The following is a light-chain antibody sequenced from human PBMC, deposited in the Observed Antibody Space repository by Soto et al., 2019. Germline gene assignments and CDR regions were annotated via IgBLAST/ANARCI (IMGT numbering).Light chain of an antibody. CDR1: EDIDTS. CDR2: GAS. J-gene: IGKJ1*01. CDR3: QHYDTFSWT. V-gene: IGKV1-5*01. Sequence: DIQMTQSPSTLSVSLGDRITITCRASEDIDTSLAWFQQRPGKAPKVLIAGASGLMNGVPSTFSGSGSGTEFALTISSVQPDDFATYFFQHYDTFSWTFGQGTKVQMK.